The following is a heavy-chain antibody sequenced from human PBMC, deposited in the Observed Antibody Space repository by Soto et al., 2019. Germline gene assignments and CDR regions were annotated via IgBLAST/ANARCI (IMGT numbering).Heavy chain of an antibody. Sequence: SSETLSLTCAVSGGSFTSNNWCTWVRQPPGQGLEWIGEIYRAGSTNYNPSLKSRVTISLDKAENQFSLKVTSLTAADTAVYYCASRDPGTSVDYWGQGTLVTVSS. V-gene: IGHV4-4*02. CDR1: GGSFTSNNW. CDR3: ASRDPGTSVDY. J-gene: IGHJ4*02. CDR2: IYRAGST. D-gene: IGHD1-7*01.